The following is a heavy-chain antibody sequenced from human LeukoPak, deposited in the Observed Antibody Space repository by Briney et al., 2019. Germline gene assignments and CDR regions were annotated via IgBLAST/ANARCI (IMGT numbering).Heavy chain of an antibody. CDR2: ISSSGST. CDR3: ARSLYYYGSDSFDI. D-gene: IGHD3-10*01. CDR1: GDSISSGDYY. Sequence: PSQTLSLTCTVSGDSISSGDYYWSWIRQPAGKGLEWIGRISSSGSTNYNPSLKSRVTISVDTSKNQFSLKLSSVTAADTAVYYCARSLYYYGSDSFDIWGRGTMVTVSS. V-gene: IGHV4-61*02. J-gene: IGHJ3*02.